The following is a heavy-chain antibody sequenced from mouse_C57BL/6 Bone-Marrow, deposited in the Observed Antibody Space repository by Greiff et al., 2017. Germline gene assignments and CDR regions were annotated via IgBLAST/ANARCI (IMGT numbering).Heavy chain of an antibody. V-gene: IGHV1-55*01. CDR1: GYTFTSYW. D-gene: IGHD1-1*01. CDR2: IYPGSGST. J-gene: IGHJ2*01. Sequence: QVQLQQPGAELVKPGASVKMSCKASGYTFTSYWITWVKQRPGQGLEWIGDIYPGSGSTNYNEKFKSKATLTVDTSSSTAYMQLSSLTSEDSAVYDCASRITTVVATDYWGQGTTLTVSS. CDR3: ASRITTVVATDY.